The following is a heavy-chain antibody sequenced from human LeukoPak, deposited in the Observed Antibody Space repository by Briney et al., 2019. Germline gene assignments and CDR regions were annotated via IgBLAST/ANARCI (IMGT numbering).Heavy chain of an antibody. CDR1: GGSISSGGYY. CDR2: IHYSGST. CDR3: AIISYYYDSSDHYFDY. V-gene: IGHV4-31*03. D-gene: IGHD3-22*01. J-gene: IGHJ4*02. Sequence: SETLSLTCTVSGGSISSGGYYWTWIRQHPGRGLEWIGYIHYSGSTNYNPSLKSRVTMSVDTSKNQFSLNLSSVTAADTAMYYCAIISYYYDSSDHYFDYWGQETLVTVSS.